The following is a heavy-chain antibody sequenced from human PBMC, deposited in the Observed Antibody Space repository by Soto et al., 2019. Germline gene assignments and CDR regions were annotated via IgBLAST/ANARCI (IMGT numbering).Heavy chain of an antibody. CDR1: GFTFTDYY. Sequence: PGGSLRLSSAASGFTFTDYYMSWIRQAPGKGQEWVSYISSSSSYTNYPDSVKGRLTSSRDNAKNSLYLQMNSLRAEDTAVYYCARVLRYFDWFPKRGGYYDTSGYYYGDYWGQGTLVTVSS. D-gene: IGHD3-22*01. V-gene: IGHV3-11*06. CDR2: ISSSSSYT. CDR3: ARVLRYFDWFPKRGGYYDTSGYYYGDY. J-gene: IGHJ4*02.